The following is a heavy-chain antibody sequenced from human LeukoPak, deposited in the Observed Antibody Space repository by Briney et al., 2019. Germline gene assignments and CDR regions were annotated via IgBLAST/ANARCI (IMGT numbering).Heavy chain of an antibody. CDR1: GFTFSSYA. CDR3: AKPLTGQQLVNWFGH. CDR2: ISGSGGST. V-gene: IGHV3-23*01. D-gene: IGHD6-13*01. J-gene: IGHJ5*02. Sequence: GGSLRLSCAASGFTFSSYAMSWVRQAPGKGLEWVSAISGSGGSTYYADSVKGRFTISRDNSKNTLYLQMNSLRAEDTAVYYCAKPLTGQQLVNWFGHWGQGTLVTVSS.